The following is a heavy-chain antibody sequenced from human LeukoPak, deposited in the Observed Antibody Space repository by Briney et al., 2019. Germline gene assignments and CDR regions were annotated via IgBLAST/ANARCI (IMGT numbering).Heavy chain of an antibody. CDR3: ARETIYDFRSDYHIDY. Sequence: PGGSLRLSCVASGFTFSNYWMHWVRQAPGKGLVWVSRVNSGGSSATYADSVKGRFTIARDNAKNTVYLQMNSLRAEDTAVYYCARETIYDFRSDYHIDYWGQGTLVTVSS. V-gene: IGHV3-74*03. CDR1: GFTFSNYW. D-gene: IGHD3-3*01. J-gene: IGHJ4*02. CDR2: VNSGGSSA.